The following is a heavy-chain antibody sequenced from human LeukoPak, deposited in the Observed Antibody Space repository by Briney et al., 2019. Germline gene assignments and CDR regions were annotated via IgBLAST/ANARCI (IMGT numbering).Heavy chain of an antibody. D-gene: IGHD3-16*01. V-gene: IGHV4-61*02. CDR1: GGPISSGSYY. Sequence: SETLSLTCTVSGGPISSGSYYWSWIRQPAGKGLEWIGRIYTSGSTNYNPSLKSRVTISVDTSKNQFSLKLSSVTAADTAVYYCARGIGVWDAFDIWGQGTMVTVSS. J-gene: IGHJ3*02. CDR3: ARGIGVWDAFDI. CDR2: IYTSGST.